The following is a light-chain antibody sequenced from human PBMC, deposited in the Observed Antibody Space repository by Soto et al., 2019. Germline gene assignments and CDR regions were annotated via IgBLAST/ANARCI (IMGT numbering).Light chain of an antibody. J-gene: IGKJ4*01. CDR2: AAS. CDR1: QGISNW. CDR3: QQGHSFPLT. V-gene: IGKV1D-12*01. Sequence: SAYLGNRVTITCRASQGISNWLAWYQQKPGEAPKLLISAASSLQSGVPSRFSASGSGTDFTLTINSLQPEDFATYYCQQGHSFPLTFGGGTKVDIK.